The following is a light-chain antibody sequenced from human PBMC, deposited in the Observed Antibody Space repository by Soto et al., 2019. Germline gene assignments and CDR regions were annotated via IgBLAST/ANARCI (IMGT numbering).Light chain of an antibody. CDR3: QQYNKGPYT. V-gene: IGKV3-15*01. J-gene: IGKJ2*01. CDR2: GAS. Sequence: EIVMTQSPATLSVSPGERATLSCRASQSVATNLAWYQQKPGQSPRLLIYGASTRATGIPAGFSGDGSGTEFTLTISSLQSEDFAVYFCQQYNKGPYTFGQGTKVDIK. CDR1: QSVATN.